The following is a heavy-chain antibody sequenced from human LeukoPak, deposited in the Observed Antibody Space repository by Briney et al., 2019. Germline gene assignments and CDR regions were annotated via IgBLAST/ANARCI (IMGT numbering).Heavy chain of an antibody. CDR2: VYYSGST. CDR1: GGSIGLYY. CDR3: ARGGDFSASHTLY. D-gene: IGHD3-10*01. J-gene: IGHJ4*02. V-gene: IGHV4-59*01. Sequence: PSETLSLTCTVSGGSIGLYYWSWIRQSPGKGLEWIGDVYYSGSTNYNPSLKSRVTLSVDTSRNQFSLRMTSVTAADTAVYFCARGGDFSASHTLYWGQGTLVTVSS.